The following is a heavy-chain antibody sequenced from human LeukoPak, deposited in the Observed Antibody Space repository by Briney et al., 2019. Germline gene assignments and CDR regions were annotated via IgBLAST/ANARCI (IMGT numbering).Heavy chain of an antibody. J-gene: IGHJ4*02. CDR3: ARDEYAYGSGSEYYFDY. D-gene: IGHD3-10*01. CDR1: GASISSYY. Sequence: SETLSLTCTVSGASISSYYWSWIRQPAGKGLEWIGRIYTSGNTNYNPSLKSRVIMSVDTSKNQFSLKVSSVTAADTAVYYCARDEYAYGSGSEYYFDYWGQGTLVTVSS. V-gene: IGHV4-4*07. CDR2: IYTSGNT.